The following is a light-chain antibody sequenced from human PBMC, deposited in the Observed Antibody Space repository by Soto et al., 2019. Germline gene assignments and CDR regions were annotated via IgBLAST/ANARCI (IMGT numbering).Light chain of an antibody. Sequence: EIVLTQCPATLSLSVGERATLSCRASQSVSSYLAWYQQKPGQAPRLLIYDASNRATGIPARFSGSGSGTDFTLTIRSLEPEDFAVYYCQQRSNWPPITFGQGTRLEIK. V-gene: IGKV3-11*01. J-gene: IGKJ5*01. CDR2: DAS. CDR1: QSVSSY. CDR3: QQRSNWPPIT.